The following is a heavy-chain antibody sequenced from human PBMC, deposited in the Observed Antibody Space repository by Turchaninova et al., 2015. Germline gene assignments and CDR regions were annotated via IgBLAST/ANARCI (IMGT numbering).Heavy chain of an antibody. Sequence: QVQLVESGGGMVQPGRSVKRSCAASGLTLTRHGMHWVRQAPGKGLEWVAFISNDGSNKYYEDSVKGRFTISRDNSENTLSLQMNSLRAEDTAVYYCVKDKAWGYFDYWGQGTLVAVSS. V-gene: IGHV3-30*18. D-gene: IGHD7-27*01. CDR2: ISNDGSNK. J-gene: IGHJ4*02. CDR1: GLTLTRHG. CDR3: VKDKAWGYFDY.